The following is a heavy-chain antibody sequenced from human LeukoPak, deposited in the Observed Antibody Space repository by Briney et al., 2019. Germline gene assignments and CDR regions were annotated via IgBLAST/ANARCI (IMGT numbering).Heavy chain of an antibody. J-gene: IGHJ4*02. CDR1: GYIFTGYY. Sequence: ASVKVSCKASGYIFTGYYMHWVRQAPGQGLEWMGWINPNSGGTNYAQKFQGRVTMTRDTSISTAYMELSRLRSDDTAVYYCARVGDGYNPHFDYWGQGTLVTVSS. D-gene: IGHD5-24*01. CDR3: ARVGDGYNPHFDY. V-gene: IGHV1-2*02. CDR2: INPNSGGT.